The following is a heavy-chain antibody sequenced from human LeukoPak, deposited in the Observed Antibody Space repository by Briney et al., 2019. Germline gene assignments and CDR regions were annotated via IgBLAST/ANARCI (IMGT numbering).Heavy chain of an antibody. Sequence: GGSLRLSCAASGFTFSSYSMNWVRQAPGKGLEWVSSISSSSSSIYYADSVKGRFTITRDNAKNSLYLQMNSLRAEDTAVYYCARASGDIVETATMGSYWGQGTLVTVSS. D-gene: IGHD5-18*01. CDR3: ARASGDIVETATMGSY. CDR2: ISSSSSSI. J-gene: IGHJ4*02. CDR1: GFTFSSYS. V-gene: IGHV3-21*01.